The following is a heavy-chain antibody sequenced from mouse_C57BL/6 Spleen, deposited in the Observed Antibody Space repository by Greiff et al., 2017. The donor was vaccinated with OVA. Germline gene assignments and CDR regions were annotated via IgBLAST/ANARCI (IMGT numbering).Heavy chain of an antibody. J-gene: IGHJ3*01. CDR2: IYPGSGST. CDR3: ALIYDCYYWLAY. CDR1: GYTFTSYW. D-gene: IGHD2-3*01. Sequence: VQLQQPGAELVKPGASVTMSCKASGYTFTSYWITWVKQRPGQGLEWIGDIYPGSGSTNYNEKFKGKATLTVDPSSSTAYMQLSSLTSEDSAVYYGALIYDCYYWLAYWGQGTLVTVSA. V-gene: IGHV1-55*01.